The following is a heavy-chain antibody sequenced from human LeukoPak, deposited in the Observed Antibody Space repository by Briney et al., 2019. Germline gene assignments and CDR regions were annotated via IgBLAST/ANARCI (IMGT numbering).Heavy chain of an antibody. CDR2: INPSGGST. V-gene: IGHV1-46*01. CDR1: GYTLTELS. Sequence: ASVKVSCKVSGYTLTELSMHWVRQAPGQGLEWMGIINPSGGSTSYAQKFQGRVTMTRDTSTSTVYMELSSLRSEDTAVYYCAREYYYGSGSYDYYYGMDVWGQGTTVTVSS. J-gene: IGHJ6*02. D-gene: IGHD3-10*01. CDR3: AREYYYGSGSYDYYYGMDV.